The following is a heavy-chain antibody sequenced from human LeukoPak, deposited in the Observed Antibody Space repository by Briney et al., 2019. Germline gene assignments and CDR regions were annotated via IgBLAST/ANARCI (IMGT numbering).Heavy chain of an antibody. Sequence: GGSLRLSCAASGFTFGSFAMSWVRQAPGKGLEWVSAISGSGGSTYYADSVKGRVTISRDNSKNTLYLQMNSLRAEDTAVYYCAKDTNYGPLYYFDYWGQGTLVTVSS. D-gene: IGHD3-10*01. CDR3: AKDTNYGPLYYFDY. J-gene: IGHJ4*02. CDR1: GFTFGSFA. V-gene: IGHV3-23*01. CDR2: ISGSGGST.